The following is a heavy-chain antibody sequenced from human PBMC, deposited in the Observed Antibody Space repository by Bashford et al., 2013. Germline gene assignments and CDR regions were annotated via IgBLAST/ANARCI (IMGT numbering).Heavy chain of an antibody. CDR1: GGSFQWVTT. J-gene: IGHJ4*02. CDR3: ARQPLGYFDS. CDR2: INHSGKH. Sequence: SETLSLTCAVYGGSFQWVTTGAGSASPQGRGLEWIGEINHSGKHQLQPSLKSRVTISVDTSKNQFSLNLNSVTAADTAVYYCARQPLGYFDSWAQGTPGHPSPQ. D-gene: IGHD6-13*01. V-gene: IGHV4-34*01.